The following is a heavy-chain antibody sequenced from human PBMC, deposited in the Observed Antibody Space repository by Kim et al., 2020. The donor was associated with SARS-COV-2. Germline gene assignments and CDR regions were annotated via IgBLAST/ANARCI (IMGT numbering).Heavy chain of an antibody. CDR1: GFMFSTYA. D-gene: IGHD3-16*01. CDR3: VRDEWASFWGQ. V-gene: IGHV3-21*01. J-gene: IGHJ1*01. Sequence: GGSLRLSCVASGFMFSTYAMDWVRQAPGKGLEWVSCISSDSDYIYYADSVKGRFTISRDNAKNSLYLQMNSLRAEDTAVYYCVRDEWASFWGQCGQGALGTVS. CDR2: ISSDSDYI.